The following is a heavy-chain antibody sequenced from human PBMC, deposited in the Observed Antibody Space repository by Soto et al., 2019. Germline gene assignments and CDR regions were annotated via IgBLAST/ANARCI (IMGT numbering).Heavy chain of an antibody. CDR3: AREDDYGYRYINYGLDV. J-gene: IGHJ6*02. CDR1: GFTFNIYA. CDR2: ISFDGTKK. D-gene: IGHD4-17*01. Sequence: QLGGSLRLSCAASGFTFNIYALHWVRQAPGKGLEWVAVISFDGTKKYYSGSVKGRFTISRDNLKNTLYLQMNNLRVEDAALYFCAREDDYGYRYINYGLDVWGQGTTVTVSS. V-gene: IGHV3-30-3*01.